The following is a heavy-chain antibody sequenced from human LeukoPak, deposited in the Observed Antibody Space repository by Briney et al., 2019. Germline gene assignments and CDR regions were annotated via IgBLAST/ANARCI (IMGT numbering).Heavy chain of an antibody. CDR1: GFTFEDYA. Sequence: GRSLRLSCAASGFTFEDYAMHWVRQAPGKGLEWVSGISWNSGSIGYADSVKGRFTISRDNAKNSLYLQMNSLRAEDMALYYCAKGYTIFGVVIRGGTLDAFDIWGQGTMVTVSS. V-gene: IGHV3-9*03. CDR2: ISWNSGSI. CDR3: AKGYTIFGVVIRGGTLDAFDI. D-gene: IGHD3-3*01. J-gene: IGHJ3*02.